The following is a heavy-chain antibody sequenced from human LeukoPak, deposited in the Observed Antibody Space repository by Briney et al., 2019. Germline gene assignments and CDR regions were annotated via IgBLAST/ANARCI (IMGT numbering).Heavy chain of an antibody. J-gene: IGHJ4*02. CDR2: IINSGGTV. V-gene: IGHV3-48*02. CDR3: VRDHDYYFGY. CDR1: GFTFSIHG. Sequence: GGSLRLSCAASGFTFSIHGMNWVRQAPGKGLEWVSYIINSGGTVYYTDSVQGRFTISRDNARNSLFLQMDSLRDEDTAVYYCVRDHDYYFGYWGQGILVTVSA. D-gene: IGHD3-16*01.